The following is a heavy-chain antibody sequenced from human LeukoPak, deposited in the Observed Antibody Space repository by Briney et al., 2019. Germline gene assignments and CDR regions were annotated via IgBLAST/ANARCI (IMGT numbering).Heavy chain of an antibody. CDR1: GFTFSDYS. J-gene: IGHJ4*02. Sequence: GGSLRLSCAASGFTFSDYSMNWVRQAPGKGLEWVSYIDGSGDTIYYADSVKGRFAISRDNAKNSLDLQMNSLRDEDTAVYYCSRRFDCWGQGTLVTVSS. CDR3: SRRFDC. CDR2: IDGSGDTI. V-gene: IGHV3-48*02.